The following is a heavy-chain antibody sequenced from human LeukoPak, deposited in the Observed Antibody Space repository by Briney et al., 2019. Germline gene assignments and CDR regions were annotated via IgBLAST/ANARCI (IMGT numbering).Heavy chain of an antibody. Sequence: SETLSLTCAVYGGSFSGYYWSWIRQPPGKGLEWIGEINHSGSTNYNPSLKSRVTISVDTSKNQLSLKLSSVTAADTAVYYCAREEGVDSDYWGQGTLVTVSS. D-gene: IGHD3-9*01. CDR3: AREEGVDSDY. V-gene: IGHV4-34*01. CDR2: INHSGST. J-gene: IGHJ4*02. CDR1: GGSFSGYY.